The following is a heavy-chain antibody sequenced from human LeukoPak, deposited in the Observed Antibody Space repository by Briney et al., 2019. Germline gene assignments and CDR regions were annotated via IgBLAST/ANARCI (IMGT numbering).Heavy chain of an antibody. J-gene: IGHJ4*02. CDR2: IFPGGIT. V-gene: IGHV3-66*02. CDR3: ASYDGRAAYFEY. CDR1: GLTFSNNY. D-gene: IGHD3-16*01. Sequence: GGSLRLSCAASGLTFSNNYMRWVRQAPGKGLEWVSVIFPGGITYYADSVRGRFSISRDSSKNTVHLQLSSLRPEDTAVYYCASYDGRAAYFEYWGQGALVTVSS.